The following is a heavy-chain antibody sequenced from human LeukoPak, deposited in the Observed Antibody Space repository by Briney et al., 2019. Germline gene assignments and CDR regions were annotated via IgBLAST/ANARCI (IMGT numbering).Heavy chain of an antibody. Sequence: KSSETLSLTCTVSGGSISSYYWSWIRQPPGKGLEWIGYIYYSGGTNYNPSLKSRVTISVDTSKNQFSLKLSSVTAADTAVYYCARRRGSGRLDYWGQGTLVTVSS. CDR3: ARRRGSGRLDY. CDR2: IYYSGGT. CDR1: GGSISSYY. D-gene: IGHD3-10*01. J-gene: IGHJ4*02. V-gene: IGHV4-59*08.